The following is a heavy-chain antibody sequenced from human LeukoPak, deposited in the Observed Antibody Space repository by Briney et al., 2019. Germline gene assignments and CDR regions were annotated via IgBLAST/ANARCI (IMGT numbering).Heavy chain of an antibody. D-gene: IGHD6-19*01. Sequence: SVKVSCKASGGTFSSYAISWVRQAPGQGLEWMGRIIPIFGTANYAQKFQGSVTVTTDESTSTAYMELSSLRSEDTAVYYCARGQAVAGAYYYYYMDVWGKGTTVTVSS. CDR1: GGTFSSYA. J-gene: IGHJ6*03. V-gene: IGHV1-69*05. CDR3: ARGQAVAGAYYYYYMDV. CDR2: IIPIFGTA.